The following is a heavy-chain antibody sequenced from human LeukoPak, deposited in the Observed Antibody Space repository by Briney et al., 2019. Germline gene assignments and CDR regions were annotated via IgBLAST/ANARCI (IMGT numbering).Heavy chain of an antibody. D-gene: IGHD2-2*01. CDR2: ISSSSSYI. V-gene: IGHV3-21*01. Sequence: PGGSLRLSCAASGFTFSSYSMNWVRQAPGKGLEWVSSISSSSSYIYYADSVKGRFTISRDNSKNTLYLQMNSLRAEDTAVYYCAKDYLSSTSCPGYWGQGTLVTVSS. CDR3: AKDYLSSTSCPGY. J-gene: IGHJ4*02. CDR1: GFTFSSYS.